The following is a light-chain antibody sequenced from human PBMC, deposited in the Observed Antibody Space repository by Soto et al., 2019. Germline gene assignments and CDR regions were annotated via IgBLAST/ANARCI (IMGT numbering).Light chain of an antibody. Sequence: EIVLTQSPGTLSLSPGERATLSCRASQSVSSSYLAWYQQKPGQAPRLLIYGASSRATGIPDRFSGSGSVTDFTLTISRLEPEDFAVYYCQHLDTFGQGTKLEIK. V-gene: IGKV3-20*01. CDR1: QSVSSSY. J-gene: IGKJ2*01. CDR2: GAS. CDR3: QHLDT.